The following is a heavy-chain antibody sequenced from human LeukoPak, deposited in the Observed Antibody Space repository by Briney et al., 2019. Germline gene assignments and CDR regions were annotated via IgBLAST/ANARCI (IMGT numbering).Heavy chain of an antibody. V-gene: IGHV3-49*04. J-gene: IGHJ6*03. CDR1: GFTFGDYA. Sequence: GGPLRLSCTASGFTFGDYAMSWVRQAPGKGLEWVGFIRSKAYGGTTEYAASVKGRFTISRDDSKSIAYLQMNSLKTEDTAVCYCTSMLGYCSSTSCPRGYYYYYMDVWGKGTTVTVSS. CDR2: IRSKAYGGTT. CDR3: TSMLGYCSSTSCPRGYYYYYMDV. D-gene: IGHD2-2*01.